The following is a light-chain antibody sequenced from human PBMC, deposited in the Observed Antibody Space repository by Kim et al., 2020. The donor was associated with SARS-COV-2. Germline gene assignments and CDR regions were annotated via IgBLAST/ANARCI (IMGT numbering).Light chain of an antibody. V-gene: IGLV1-44*01. J-gene: IGLJ3*02. CDR2: SNT. CDR1: SSDIGSNT. CDR3: ASWDDSLSGWV. Sequence: QSVLTQPPSASGTPGQRISISCSGSSSDIGSNTVSWYQQFPGTTPKLLIYSNTQRPSRVPDRFSASKSGTSASLAISERQTEDEADYYCASWDDSLSGWVFGGGTQLTVL.